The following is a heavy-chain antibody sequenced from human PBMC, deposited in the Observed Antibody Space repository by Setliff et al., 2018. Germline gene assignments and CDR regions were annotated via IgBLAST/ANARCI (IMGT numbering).Heavy chain of an antibody. Sequence: KASETLSLTCTVSGGSISSYYWSWIRQPAGKGLEWIGHIYIGGSANYNPSLKSRVTMSIDTSKNQFSLKLNSVTAADMAVYYCAREQWLDPPGYYYMDVWAKGPTVTVS. J-gene: IGHJ6*03. CDR1: GGSISSYY. V-gene: IGHV4-4*07. CDR2: IYIGGSA. CDR3: AREQWLDPPGYYYMDV. D-gene: IGHD6-19*01.